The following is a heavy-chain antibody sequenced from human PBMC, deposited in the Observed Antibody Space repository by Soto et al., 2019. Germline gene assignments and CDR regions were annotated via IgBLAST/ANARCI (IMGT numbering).Heavy chain of an antibody. Sequence: GGSLRLSCTASGFTFGDYAMSWFRQAPGKGLEWVGFIRSKAYGGTTEYAASVKGRFTISRDDSKSIAYLQMNSLKTEDTAVYYCTRDLGNYYDSSGYYPLDYWGQGTLATVSS. V-gene: IGHV3-49*03. CDR1: GFTFGDYA. CDR3: TRDLGNYYDSSGYYPLDY. J-gene: IGHJ4*02. D-gene: IGHD3-22*01. CDR2: IRSKAYGGTT.